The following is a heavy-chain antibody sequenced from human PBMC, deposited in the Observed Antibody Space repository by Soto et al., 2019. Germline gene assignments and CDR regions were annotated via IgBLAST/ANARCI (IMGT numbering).Heavy chain of an antibody. CDR1: GFSLSTRGVG. V-gene: IGHV2-5*02. CDR3: VHKAPYGPPNY. CDR2: IYWDDDK. D-gene: IGHD3-10*01. J-gene: IGHJ4*02. Sequence: QITLKESGPPLMNPTQTLTLTCTFSGFSLSTRGVGVAWIRQPPGKALEWLALIYWDDDKRYSPSLKSRLTITKDTSKNQVVLTMTNMDPVDTATYYCVHKAPYGPPNYWGQGTLVTVSS.